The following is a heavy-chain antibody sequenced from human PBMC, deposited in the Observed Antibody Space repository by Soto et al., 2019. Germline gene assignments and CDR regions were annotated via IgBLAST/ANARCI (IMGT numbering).Heavy chain of an antibody. CDR2: IWYDGSNK. CDR3: ASQKNWGPVDY. Sequence: PGGSLRLSCAASGFTFSSYGMHWVRQAPGKGLEWVAVIWYDGSNKYYADSVKGRFTISRDNSKNTLYLQMNSLRAEDTAVYYCASQKNWGPVDYWGQGTLVTVSS. V-gene: IGHV3-33*01. J-gene: IGHJ4*02. CDR1: GFTFSSYG. D-gene: IGHD7-27*01.